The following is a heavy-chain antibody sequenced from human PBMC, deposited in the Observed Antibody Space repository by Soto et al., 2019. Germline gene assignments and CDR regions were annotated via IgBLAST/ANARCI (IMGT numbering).Heavy chain of an antibody. CDR3: AKAPGGVRGGFDY. D-gene: IGHD3-10*01. Sequence: EVQLLESGGGLVQPGGSLRLSCAASGFTFSSYAMSWVRQAPGKGLEWVSAISGSGGNTYYADSVKGRFTISRDNSKNTLYLQMNSLRAEDTAVYYCAKAPGGVRGGFDYWGQGTLVTVSS. CDR1: GFTFSSYA. J-gene: IGHJ4*02. V-gene: IGHV3-23*01. CDR2: ISGSGGNT.